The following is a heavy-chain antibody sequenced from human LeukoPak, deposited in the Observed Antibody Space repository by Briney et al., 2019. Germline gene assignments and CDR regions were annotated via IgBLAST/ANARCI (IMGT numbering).Heavy chain of an antibody. CDR2: ISGSGGST. V-gene: IGHV3-23*01. CDR1: GFTFSSYA. Sequence: GGSLRLSYAASGFTFSSYAMSWVRQAPGRGLEWVSAISGSGGSTYYADSVKGRFTISRDNSKNTLYLQMNSLRAEDTAVYYCAKPHMITFGGIIVPDFDYWGQGTLVTVSS. D-gene: IGHD3-16*02. CDR3: AKPHMITFGGIIVPDFDY. J-gene: IGHJ4*02.